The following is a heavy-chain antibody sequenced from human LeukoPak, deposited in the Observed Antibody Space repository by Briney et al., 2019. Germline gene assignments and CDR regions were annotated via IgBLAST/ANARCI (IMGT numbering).Heavy chain of an antibody. D-gene: IGHD4-11*01. Sequence: PSQTLSLTCTVSGDSISSSHYYWGWIRQSPGKGLEWIGSIYSGGETHYNPSLNSRVTIFLDTSKNRFSLNLISVTATDTAVYYCVRDYSNFVQGDWGQGTLVTVSS. CDR3: VRDYSNFVQGD. CDR2: IYSGGET. J-gene: IGHJ4*02. CDR1: GDSISSSHYY. V-gene: IGHV4-39*02.